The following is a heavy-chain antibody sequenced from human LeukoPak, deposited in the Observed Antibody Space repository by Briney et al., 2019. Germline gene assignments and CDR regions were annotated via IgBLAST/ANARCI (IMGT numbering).Heavy chain of an antibody. CDR3: ARGEGSYSSRPDY. CDR2: IYTDGST. D-gene: IGHD3-10*01. CDR1: GFTVSSNY. V-gene: IGHV3-53*01. J-gene: IGHJ4*02. Sequence: PGGSLRLSCAASGFTVSSNYMSWVRQAPGKGLGWVSVIYTDGSTYYADSVKGRFTISRDNSKNTLYLQMNSLRAEDTAVYYCARGEGSYSSRPDYWGQGTLVTVSS.